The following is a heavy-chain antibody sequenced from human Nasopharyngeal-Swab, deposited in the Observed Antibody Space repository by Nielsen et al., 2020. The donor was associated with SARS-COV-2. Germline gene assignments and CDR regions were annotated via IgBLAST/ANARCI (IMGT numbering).Heavy chain of an antibody. CDR2: ISTTTATI. V-gene: IGHV3-48*03. J-gene: IGHJ6*02. CDR1: GSGFSYYE. CDR3: ARGCVLTGPSCYYYGMDV. D-gene: IGHD3-9*01. Sequence: GESLKISCAASGSGFSYYEMNWVRPAPGKGLEWISYISTTTATIYYADSVKGRFTISRDNAKNSLYLQMNSLRAEDTAVYYCARGCVLTGPSCYYYGMDVWGQGTTVTVSS.